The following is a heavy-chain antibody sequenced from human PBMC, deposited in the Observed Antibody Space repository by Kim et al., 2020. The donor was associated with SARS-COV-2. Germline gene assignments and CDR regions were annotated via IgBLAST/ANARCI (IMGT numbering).Heavy chain of an antibody. V-gene: IGHV1-24*01. CDR2: FDPEYGET. CDR3: ATAIAVAGTTIYYYYGMDV. J-gene: IGHJ6*02. Sequence: ASVKVSCKVSGYTLTELSMHWVRQAPGKGLEWMGGFDPEYGETIYAQKFQGRVTMTEATSTDTAYMELSSLRSEDTAVYYCATAIAVAGTTIYYYYGMDVWGQGTTVTVSS. D-gene: IGHD6-19*01. CDR1: GYTLTELS.